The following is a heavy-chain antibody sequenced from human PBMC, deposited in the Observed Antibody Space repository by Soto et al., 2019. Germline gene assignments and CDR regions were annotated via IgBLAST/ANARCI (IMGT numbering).Heavy chain of an antibody. Sequence: PSETLSLTCSVSDDSISSYYWSWIRQPPGKGLEWIGYIYYSGSTNYNPSLKSRVTISVDTSKNQFSLKLSSVTAADTAVYYCARGSSNSGWYTDYWGQGTPVTVSS. V-gene: IGHV4-59*08. D-gene: IGHD6-19*01. J-gene: IGHJ4*02. CDR1: DDSISSYY. CDR2: IYYSGST. CDR3: ARGSSNSGWYTDY.